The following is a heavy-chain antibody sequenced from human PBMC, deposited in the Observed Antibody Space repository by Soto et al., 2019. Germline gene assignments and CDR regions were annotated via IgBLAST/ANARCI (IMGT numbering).Heavy chain of an antibody. CDR1: GYTFTSYA. CDR2: INAGNGNT. CDR3: ARSIVVVTARDY. J-gene: IGHJ4*02. V-gene: IGHV1-3*05. D-gene: IGHD2-21*02. Sequence: QVQLVQSGAEEKKPGASVKVSCKASGYTFTSYAMHWVRQAPGQRLEWMGWINAGNGNTKYSQKFQGRVTITRDTSASTAYRELSSLRSEDTAVYYCARSIVVVTARDYWGQGTLVTVSS.